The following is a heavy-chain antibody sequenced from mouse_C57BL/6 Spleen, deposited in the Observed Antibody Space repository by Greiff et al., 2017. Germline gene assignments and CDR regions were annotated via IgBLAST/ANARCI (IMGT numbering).Heavy chain of an antibody. CDR2: IYPGSGNT. CDR3: AREDYDYRGYAMDY. V-gene: IGHV1-76*01. Sequence: VHLVESGAELVRPGASVKLSCKASGYTFTDYYINWVKQRPGQGLEWIARIYPGSGNTYYNEKFKGKATLTAEKSSSTAYMQLSSLTSEDSAVYFCAREDYDYRGYAMDYWGQGTSVTVSS. CDR1: GYTFTDYY. J-gene: IGHJ4*01. D-gene: IGHD2-4*01.